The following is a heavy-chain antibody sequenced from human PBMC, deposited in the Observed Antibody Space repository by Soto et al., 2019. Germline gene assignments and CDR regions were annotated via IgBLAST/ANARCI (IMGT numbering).Heavy chain of an antibody. J-gene: IGHJ3*02. CDR3: ARLGTGDRTDVFDI. V-gene: IGHV3-48*02. CDR2: ISSSSSTI. D-gene: IGHD7-27*01. CDR1: GFTFSSYS. Sequence: GGSLRLSCAASGFTFSSYSMNWVRQAPGKGLEWVSYISSSSSTIYYADSVKGRFTISRDNAKNSLYLQMNSLRDEDTAVYYCARLGTGDRTDVFDIWGQGTMVTVSS.